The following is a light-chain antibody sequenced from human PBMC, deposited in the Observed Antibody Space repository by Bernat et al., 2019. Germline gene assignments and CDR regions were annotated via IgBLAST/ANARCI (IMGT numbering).Light chain of an antibody. CDR1: RSNIGSDD. V-gene: IGLV1-44*01. J-gene: IGLJ1*01. CDR3: AAWDASLVGYV. Sequence: QSVLTQPPSASGTPGQRVTISCSGSRSNIGSDDVNWYQQLPGTAPKLLIYRTTRRPSGVPDRFSGAKSATSASLAISGLQSEDEAHYYCAAWDASLVGYVFGAGTQVTVL. CDR2: RTT.